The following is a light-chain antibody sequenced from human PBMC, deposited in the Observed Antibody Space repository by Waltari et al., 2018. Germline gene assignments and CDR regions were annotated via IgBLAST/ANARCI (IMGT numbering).Light chain of an antibody. CDR2: DVS. J-gene: IGLJ2*01. Sequence: QSALTQPASVSGSPGQSITISCTGTNSDVGGSNHVPWYQLHPGKAPKLIIYDVSAGPLGVCNRVAGSESGNTASLTISGLQAEDVADYYCSSYTTSSTLVFGGGTKLTVL. CDR1: NSDVGGSNH. CDR3: SSYTTSSTLV. V-gene: IGLV2-14*03.